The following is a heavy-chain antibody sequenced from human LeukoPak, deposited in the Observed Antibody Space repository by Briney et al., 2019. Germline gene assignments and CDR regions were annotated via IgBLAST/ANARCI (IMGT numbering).Heavy chain of an antibody. V-gene: IGHV4-34*01. Sequence: TSETLSLTCAVYGGSFSAYSWSWIRQPPGKGLEWIGEINHSGSTNYNASLKSRVTISVDTSKNQFSLKLNSVTAADTAIYYCARGDTVRDPFDIWGQGTMVTVSS. J-gene: IGHJ3*02. CDR2: INHSGST. CDR1: GGSFSAYS. D-gene: IGHD4-17*01. CDR3: ARGDTVRDPFDI.